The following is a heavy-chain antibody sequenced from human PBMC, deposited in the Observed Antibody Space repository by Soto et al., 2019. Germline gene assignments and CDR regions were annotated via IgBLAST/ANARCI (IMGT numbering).Heavy chain of an antibody. Sequence: GGSLRLSCAASGFTFSSYGMHWVRQAPGKGLEWVAVISYDGSNKYYADSVKGRFTISRDNSKNTLYLQMNSLRAEDTAVYYCAKDGPLGGDYMYYSGMDVWGQGTTVTVSS. J-gene: IGHJ6*02. CDR2: ISYDGSNK. D-gene: IGHD4-17*01. CDR3: AKDGPLGGDYMYYSGMDV. V-gene: IGHV3-30*18. CDR1: GFTFSSYG.